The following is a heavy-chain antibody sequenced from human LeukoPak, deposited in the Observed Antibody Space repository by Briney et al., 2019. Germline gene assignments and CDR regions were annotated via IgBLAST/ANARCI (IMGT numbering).Heavy chain of an antibody. V-gene: IGHV1-8*03. Sequence: ASVKVSCKASGYTFTSYDINWVRQAAGQGLEWRGWMNPNSGNTGYAQKFQGRVTITRNTSISTAYMELSSLRSDDTAVYYCARVYRWFGENVWFDPWGQGTLVTGSS. D-gene: IGHD3-10*01. CDR3: ARVYRWFGENVWFDP. J-gene: IGHJ5*02. CDR2: MNPNSGNT. CDR1: GYTFTSYD.